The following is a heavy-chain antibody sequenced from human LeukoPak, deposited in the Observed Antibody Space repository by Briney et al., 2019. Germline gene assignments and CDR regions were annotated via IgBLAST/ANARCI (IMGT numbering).Heavy chain of an antibody. D-gene: IGHD3-10*01. CDR3: AKDRGSGSKSYYYGMDV. CDR2: ISSSGSTI. V-gene: IGHV3-11*01. CDR1: GFTFSDSY. Sequence: GGSLRLSCAASGFTFSDSYMSWIRQAPGKGLEYISYISSSGSTIYYADSVKGRFTLSRDNAKNSLSLEMNSLRAEDTAVYYCAKDRGSGSKSYYYGMDVWGQGTTVTVSS. J-gene: IGHJ6*02.